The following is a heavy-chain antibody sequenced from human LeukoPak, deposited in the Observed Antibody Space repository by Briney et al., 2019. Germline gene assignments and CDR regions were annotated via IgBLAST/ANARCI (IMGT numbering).Heavy chain of an antibody. V-gene: IGHV1-2*02. CDR2: INPNSGGT. CDR3: ARDSVSKRYCSSTSCYVWFDP. CDR1: GYTFTGYY. Sequence: ASVKVSCKASGYTFTGYYMHWVRQAPGQGLEWMGWINPNSGGTNYAQKFQGRVTMTRDTSISTAYMELSRLRSDDTAVYYCARDSVSKRYCSSTSCYVWFDPWVQGTLVTVSS. J-gene: IGHJ5*02. D-gene: IGHD2-2*01.